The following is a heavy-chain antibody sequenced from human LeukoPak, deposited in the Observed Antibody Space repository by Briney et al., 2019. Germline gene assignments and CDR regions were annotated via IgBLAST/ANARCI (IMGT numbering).Heavy chain of an antibody. D-gene: IGHD4-17*01. J-gene: IGHJ4*02. CDR3: ARGYLVSTVIPLDY. V-gene: IGHV3-30*02. CDR2: IRYDGSNK. CDR1: GFTFSSYG. Sequence: PGGSLRLSCAASGFTFSSYGMHWVRQAPGKGLEWVAFIRYDGSNKYYADSVKGRFTISRDNAKNSLYLQMNSLRAEDTALYHCARGYLVSTVIPLDYWGQGTLVTVSS.